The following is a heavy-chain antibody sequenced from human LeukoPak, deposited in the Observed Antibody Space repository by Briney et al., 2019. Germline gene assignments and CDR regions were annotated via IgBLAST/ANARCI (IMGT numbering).Heavy chain of an antibody. V-gene: IGHV3-23*01. CDR3: AKRLPGYYGIVS. CDR2: ISGRGELT. D-gene: IGHD3-3*01. J-gene: IGHJ4*02. Sequence: GGSQRLSCVVSVFTFSDYAMSWVRRAPGKGLEWVSAISGRGELTLYTDSVRGRLTLYRDISKHTLYLQMNSVRAEDTAFYFCAKRLPGYYGIVSWGQGTLFTVSS. CDR1: VFTFSDYA.